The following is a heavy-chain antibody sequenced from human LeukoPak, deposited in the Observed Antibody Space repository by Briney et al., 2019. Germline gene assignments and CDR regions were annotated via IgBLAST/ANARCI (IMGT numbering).Heavy chain of an antibody. CDR1: GFTFSSYG. V-gene: IGHV3-33*01. Sequence: GGSLRLSCVASGFTFSSYGMHWVRQAPGKGLEWVAVIWYDGSDKYYADSVKGRSTISRDNSKNTLYLQMNSLGAEDTAVYYCAREKNDGFDIWGQGTMVTVSS. CDR3: AREKNDGFDI. CDR2: IWYDGSDK. J-gene: IGHJ3*02.